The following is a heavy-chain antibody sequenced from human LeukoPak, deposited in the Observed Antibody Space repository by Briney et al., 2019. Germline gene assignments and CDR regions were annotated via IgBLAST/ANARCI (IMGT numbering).Heavy chain of an antibody. Sequence: SETLSLTCAVYGGSFSGYYWSWIRQPPGKGLEWIGEINHSGSTNYNPSLKSRVTISVDTSKNQFSLKLSSVTAADTAVYYCARGYRGYSYSYWFDPWGQGTLVTVSS. V-gene: IGHV4-34*01. CDR2: INHSGST. CDR3: ARGYRGYSYSYWFDP. CDR1: GGSFSGYY. D-gene: IGHD5-18*01. J-gene: IGHJ5*02.